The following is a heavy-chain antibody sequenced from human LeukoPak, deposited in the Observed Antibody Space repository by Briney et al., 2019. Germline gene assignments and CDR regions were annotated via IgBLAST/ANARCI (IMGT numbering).Heavy chain of an antibody. V-gene: IGHV4-59*01. CDR1: GGSISSYY. CDR2: IYYSGST. Sequence: SETLSLTCTVSGGSISSYYWSWIRQPPGKGLEWIGYIYYSGSTNYNPSLKSRVTISVDTSKNQFSLKLSSVTAADTAVYYCARGREVTDAFDIWGRGTMVTVSS. J-gene: IGHJ3*02. CDR3: ARGREVTDAFDI. D-gene: IGHD4-11*01.